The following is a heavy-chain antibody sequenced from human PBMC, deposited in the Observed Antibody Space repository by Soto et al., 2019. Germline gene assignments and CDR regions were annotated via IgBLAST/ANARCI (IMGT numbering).Heavy chain of an antibody. D-gene: IGHD2-2*01. J-gene: IGHJ6*02. CDR1: GFTFSSYS. V-gene: IGHV3-21*01. CDR2: ISSSSSYI. CDR3: SRVGDIVVVPAAIPRTYGMDV. Sequence: PGGSLRLSCAASGFTFSSYSMNWVRQAPGKGLEWVSSISSSSSYIYYADSVKGRFTISRDNAKNSLYLQMNSLRAEDTAVYYCSRVGDIVVVPAAIPRTYGMDVWGQGTTVTVSS.